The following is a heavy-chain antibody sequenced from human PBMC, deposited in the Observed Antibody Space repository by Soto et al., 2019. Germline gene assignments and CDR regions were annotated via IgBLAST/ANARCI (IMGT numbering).Heavy chain of an antibody. CDR3: ARDLGGYDYGTAFDI. Sequence: QVQLVQSGAEVKKPGSSVKVSCKASGGTFSSYTISWVRQAPGQGLEWMGRIIPILGIANYAQKFQGRVTITADKSTSTAYMKLSSLRSEDTAVYYCARDLGGYDYGTAFDIWGQGTMVTVSS. CDR1: GGTFSSYT. J-gene: IGHJ3*02. D-gene: IGHD5-12*01. V-gene: IGHV1-69*08. CDR2: IIPILGIA.